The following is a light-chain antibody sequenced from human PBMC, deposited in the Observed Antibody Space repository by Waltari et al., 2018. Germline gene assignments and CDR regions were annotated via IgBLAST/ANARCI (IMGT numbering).Light chain of an antibody. CDR1: QSISSY. V-gene: IGKV1-39*01. CDR3: QQSYSTPPWG. CDR2: AAS. Sequence: DIQMTQSPPSLPASVGHRVTITCRASQSISSYLNWYQQKPGKAPKLLIYAASSLQSGVPSRFSGSGSGTDFTLTISSLQPEDFATYYCQQSYSTPPWGFGQGTKVEIK. J-gene: IGKJ1*01.